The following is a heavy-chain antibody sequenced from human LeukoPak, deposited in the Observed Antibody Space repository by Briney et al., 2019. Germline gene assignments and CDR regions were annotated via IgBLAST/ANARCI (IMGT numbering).Heavy chain of an antibody. CDR1: GFTFDDYG. CDR3: ARDYDYGGNSMGDAFDI. V-gene: IGHV3-20*04. Sequence: RPGGSLRLSCAASGFTFDDYGMSWVRQAPGKGLEWVSGINWNGGSTGYADSVKGRFTISRDNAKNSLYLQMNSLRAEDTALYYCARDYDYGGNSMGDAFDIWGQGTMVTVSS. D-gene: IGHD4-23*01. J-gene: IGHJ3*02. CDR2: INWNGGST.